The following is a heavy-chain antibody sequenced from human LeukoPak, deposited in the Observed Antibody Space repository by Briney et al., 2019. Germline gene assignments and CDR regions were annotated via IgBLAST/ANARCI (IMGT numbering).Heavy chain of an antibody. CDR1: GGSISSSSYY. Sequence: SETLSLTCTVSGGSISSSSYYWGWIRQPPGKGPEWIGSIYYSGSTYYNPSLKSRVTISVDTSKNQFSLKLSSVFAADTAVYYCARSVIYYYYMDVWGKGTMVTVSS. CDR2: IYYSGST. V-gene: IGHV4-39*07. J-gene: IGHJ6*03. D-gene: IGHD2/OR15-2a*01. CDR3: ARSVIYYYYMDV.